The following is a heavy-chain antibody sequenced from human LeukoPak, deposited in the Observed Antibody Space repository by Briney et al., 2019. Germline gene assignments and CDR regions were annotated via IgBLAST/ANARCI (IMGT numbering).Heavy chain of an antibody. CDR3: ARREAVGGMRFDQ. CDR1: GGSISSDTTYY. CDR2: FFYPGNV. Sequence: PSETLSLTCDVSGGSISSDTTYYWGWIRQPPGKGLEWLGTFFYPGNVYYTPSLKSRITISVDKSKSQVSLKMTSMTAADTAMYYGARREAVGGMRFDQWGQGTLVTVSS. D-gene: IGHD3-16*01. J-gene: IGHJ4*02. V-gene: IGHV4-39*01.